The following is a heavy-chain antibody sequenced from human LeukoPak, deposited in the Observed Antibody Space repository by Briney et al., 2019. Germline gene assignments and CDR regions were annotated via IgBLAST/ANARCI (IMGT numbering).Heavy chain of an antibody. D-gene: IGHD1-26*01. J-gene: IGHJ4*02. CDR2: ISSSGSYT. V-gene: IGHV3-21*01. CDR1: GFNFTTHG. CDR3: ARYVRSYYDSEREPFDY. Sequence: GESLKISCAASGFNFTTHGMNWVRQAPGKGLEWLSSISSSGSYTYYTDSVKGRFTISRDNAKNSLYLQMNSLRAEDTAVYYCARYVRSYYDSEREPFDYWGQGTLVTVSS.